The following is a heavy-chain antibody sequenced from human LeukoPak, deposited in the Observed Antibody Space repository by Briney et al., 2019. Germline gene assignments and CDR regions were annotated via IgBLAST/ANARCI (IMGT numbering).Heavy chain of an antibody. J-gene: IGHJ3*02. CDR2: IIPIFGTA. V-gene: IGHV1-69*13. Sequence: GASVKVSCKASGGTFSSYAISWVRQAPGQGLKWMGGIIPIFGTANYAQKFQGRVTITADEPTSTAYMELSSLRSEDTAVYYCARADTDYDYVWGSYRVAFDIWGQGTMVTVSS. CDR3: ARADTDYDYVWGSYRVAFDI. D-gene: IGHD3-16*02. CDR1: GGTFSSYA.